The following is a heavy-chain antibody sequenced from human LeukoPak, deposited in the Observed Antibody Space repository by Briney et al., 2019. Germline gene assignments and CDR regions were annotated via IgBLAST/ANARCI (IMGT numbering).Heavy chain of an antibody. CDR3: ARGAKWAYYFDY. V-gene: IGHV3-74*01. CDR1: AFTFSTYW. CDR2: INGGESST. J-gene: IGHJ4*02. D-gene: IGHD1-26*01. Sequence: PGGSLRLSCAASAFTFSTYWMHWVRQAPGRGLEWVSRINGGESSTNYADSVKRRFTLSRDNAKHTLYLHMNSLTAEDTPVYYCARGAKWAYYFDYWGQGTLVSVSS.